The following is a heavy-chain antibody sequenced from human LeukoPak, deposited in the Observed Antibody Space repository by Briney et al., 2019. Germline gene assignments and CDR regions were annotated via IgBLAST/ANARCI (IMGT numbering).Heavy chain of an antibody. CDR2: IYSGGST. CDR1: GFTVSSNY. D-gene: IGHD3-10*01. Sequence: GGSLRLSCAASGFTVSSNYMSWVRQAPGKGLERVSVIYSGGSTYYADSVKGRFTISRDNSKNTLYLQMNSLRAEDTAVYYCARVWFGESFDYWGQGTLVTVSS. J-gene: IGHJ4*02. V-gene: IGHV3-53*01. CDR3: ARVWFGESFDY.